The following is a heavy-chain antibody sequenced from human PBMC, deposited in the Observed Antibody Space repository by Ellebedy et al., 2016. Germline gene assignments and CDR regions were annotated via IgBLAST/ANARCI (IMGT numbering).Heavy chain of an antibody. V-gene: IGHV4-34*01. CDR1: GGSFSGYY. CDR3: ARGKAHAFDI. J-gene: IGHJ3*02. CDR2: INHSGST. Sequence: SETLSLTXAVYGGSFSGYYWSWIRQPPGKGLEWIGEINHSGSTNYNPSLKSRVTISVDTSKNQFSLKLSSVTAADTAVYYCARGKAHAFDIWGQGTMVTVSS.